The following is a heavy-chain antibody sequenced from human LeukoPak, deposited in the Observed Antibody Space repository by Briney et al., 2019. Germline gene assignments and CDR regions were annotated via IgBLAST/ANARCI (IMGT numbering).Heavy chain of an antibody. D-gene: IGHD3-10*01. CDR2: MNPNSGNT. V-gene: IGHV1-8*01. CDR3: ARDRRTYYYGSGSYYKVGRLDF. CDR1: GYTFTSYD. Sequence: ASVKVSCKASGYTFTSYDINWVRQATGQGLEWMGWMNPNSGNTGYAEKFQGRVTMTRDTSMSTVYMELSSLTSEDTAVYYCARDRRTYYYGSGSYYKVGRLDFWGQGTLVTVSS. J-gene: IGHJ4*02.